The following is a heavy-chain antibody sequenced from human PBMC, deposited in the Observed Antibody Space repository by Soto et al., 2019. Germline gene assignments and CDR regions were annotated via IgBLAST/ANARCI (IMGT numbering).Heavy chain of an antibody. CDR1: GGSISNYY. V-gene: IGHV4-59*01. CDR3: ARGIEGWYQGRYYYGMDV. J-gene: IGHJ6*02. CDR2: IYYSGIT. D-gene: IGHD6-19*01. Sequence: SETLSLTCTVSGGSISNYYWTWIRQPPGKGLEWIGYIYYSGITNYNPSLKSRVTISVDTSKNQFSLKLSSVTAADTAVYYCARGIEGWYQGRYYYGMDVWGQGTTVTVSS.